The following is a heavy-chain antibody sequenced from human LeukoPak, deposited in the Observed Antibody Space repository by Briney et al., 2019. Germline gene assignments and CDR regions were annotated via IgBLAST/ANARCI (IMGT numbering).Heavy chain of an antibody. CDR1: GFTFDDYA. CDR3: AKGRDYYDSSGLLDY. Sequence: GGSLRLSCAASGFTFDDYAMHWVRQAPGKGLEWVSLISGDGGSTYYADSVKGRFTISRDNSKNSLYLQMNSLRTEDTALYYCAKGRDYYDSSGLLDYWGQGTLVTLSS. D-gene: IGHD3-22*01. V-gene: IGHV3-43*02. CDR2: ISGDGGST. J-gene: IGHJ4*02.